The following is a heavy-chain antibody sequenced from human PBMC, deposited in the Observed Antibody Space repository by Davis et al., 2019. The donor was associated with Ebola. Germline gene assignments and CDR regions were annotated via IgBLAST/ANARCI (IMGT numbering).Heavy chain of an antibody. V-gene: IGHV5-51*01. D-gene: IGHD3-10*01. Sequence: GESLKISCQGSGYSFTSYWIGWVRQMPGKGLEWMWIIYPGDSDTRYSPSFQGQVTISADKSISTAYLQWSSLKASDTAMYYCARSYGSGSYLALPDYWGHGTLVTVSS. J-gene: IGHJ4*01. CDR3: ARSYGSGSYLALPDY. CDR1: GYSFTSYW. CDR2: IYPGDSDT.